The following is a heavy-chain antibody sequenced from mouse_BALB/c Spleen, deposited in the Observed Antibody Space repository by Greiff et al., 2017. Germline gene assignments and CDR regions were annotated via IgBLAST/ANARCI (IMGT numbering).Heavy chain of an antibody. CDR2: IWAGGST. D-gene: IGHD3-1*01. CDR1: GFSLTSYG. CDR3: ARDTARATFDY. V-gene: IGHV2-9*02. Sequence: VKLVESGPGLVAPSQSLSITCTVSGFSLTSYGVHWVRQPPGKGLEWLGVIWAGGSTNYNSALMSRLSISKDNSKSQVFLKMNSLQTDDTAMYYCARDTARATFDYWGQGTTLTVSS. J-gene: IGHJ2*01.